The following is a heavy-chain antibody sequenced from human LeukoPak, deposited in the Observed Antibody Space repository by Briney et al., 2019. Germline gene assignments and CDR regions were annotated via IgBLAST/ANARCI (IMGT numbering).Heavy chain of an antibody. CDR2: ISTYNNNT. CDR1: GYTFTNYG. CDR3: ARGGDYYNTTILHI. J-gene: IGHJ3*02. V-gene: IGHV1-18*04. Sequence: ASVKVSCKASGYTFTNYGITWVRQAPGQGLEWMGWISTYNNNTNYAQKLQGRVTMTTDTSTSTAYMELSSLTSEDTAVYYCARGGDYYNTTILHIWGQGTMVTVSS. D-gene: IGHD3-22*01.